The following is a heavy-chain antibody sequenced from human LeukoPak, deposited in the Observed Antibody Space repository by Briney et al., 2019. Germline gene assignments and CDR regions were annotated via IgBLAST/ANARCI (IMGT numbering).Heavy chain of an antibody. J-gene: IGHJ4*02. Sequence: PSETLSLTCAVYGGSFSGYYWSWIRQPPGKGLEWIGEINHSGSTNYNPSLKNRVTISVDTSKNQFSLKLSSVTAADTAVYYCARGHYCSSTSCSHFDYWGQGTLVTVSS. CDR2: INHSGST. CDR3: ARGHYCSSTSCSHFDY. V-gene: IGHV4-34*01. D-gene: IGHD2-2*01. CDR1: GGSFSGYY.